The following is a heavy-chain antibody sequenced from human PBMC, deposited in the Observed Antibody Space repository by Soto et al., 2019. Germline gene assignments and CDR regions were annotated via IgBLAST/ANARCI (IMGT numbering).Heavy chain of an antibody. V-gene: IGHV3-30*03. CDR2: ISYDGSNK. D-gene: IGHD5-18*01. Sequence: AGSLKLACAASRVTFKISVIHGVLQTTGKGLEWVAVISYDGSNKYYADSVKGRFTISRDNSENTLDLKMNGLRAEETAVYYCLIDWASRKQDTCCSLCMDVWGKGTMGT. CDR3: LIDWASRKQDTCCSLCMDV. J-gene: IGHJ6*01. CDR1: RVTFKISV.